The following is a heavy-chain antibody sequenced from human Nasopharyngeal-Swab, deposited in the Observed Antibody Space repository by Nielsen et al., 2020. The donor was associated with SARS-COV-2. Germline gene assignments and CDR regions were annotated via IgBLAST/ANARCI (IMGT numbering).Heavy chain of an antibody. Sequence: WIRQPPGKGLEWIGEINHSGSTNYNPSLKSRVTISVDTSKNQFSLKLSSVTAADTAVYYCARVRPEAAAENFDYWAREPWSPSPQ. CDR2: INHSGST. V-gene: IGHV4-34*01. D-gene: IGHD6-13*01. J-gene: IGHJ4*02. CDR3: ARVRPEAAAENFDY.